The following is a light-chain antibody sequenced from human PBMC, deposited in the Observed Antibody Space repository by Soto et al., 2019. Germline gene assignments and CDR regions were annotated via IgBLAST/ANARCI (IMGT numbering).Light chain of an antibody. J-gene: IGKJ1*01. CDR2: KAS. V-gene: IGKV1-5*03. Sequence: DIQMTQSPSTLSASVGDRVTITCRASQSINSWLAWYQQKPGKAPKLLIYKASSLESGVPSRFSGSGSGTEVTLTSSSLQPDDFATYYCQQYKSYPWTFGQVTKVEIK. CDR3: QQYKSYPWT. CDR1: QSINSW.